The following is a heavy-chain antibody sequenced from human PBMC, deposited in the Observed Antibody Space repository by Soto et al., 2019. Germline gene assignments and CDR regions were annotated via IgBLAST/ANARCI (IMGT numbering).Heavy chain of an antibody. CDR1: GFTFDDYT. V-gene: IGHV3-43*01. CDR2: ISWDGGST. Sequence: PGGSLRLSCAASGFTFDDYTMHWVRQAPGKGLEWVSLISWDGGSTYYADSVKGRFTISRDNSKNSLYLQMNSLRTEDTALYYWAKVSDRYYYGMDVWGPGTTVTVSS. J-gene: IGHJ6*02. CDR3: AKVSDRYYYGMDV.